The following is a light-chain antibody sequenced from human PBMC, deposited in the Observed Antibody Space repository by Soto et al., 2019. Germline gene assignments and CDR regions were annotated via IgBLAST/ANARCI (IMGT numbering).Light chain of an antibody. J-gene: IGLJ1*01. Sequence: QSALTQPASVSGSPGQSITISCTGTSSDVGGYNYVSWYQQHPGKAPKLMIYEISNRPSGVSNRLSGSKSGNTASLTISGLHAEDEADYYYSSYTSSSTYVFGTGTKVTVL. V-gene: IGLV2-14*01. CDR3: SSYTSSSTYV. CDR1: SSDVGGYNY. CDR2: EIS.